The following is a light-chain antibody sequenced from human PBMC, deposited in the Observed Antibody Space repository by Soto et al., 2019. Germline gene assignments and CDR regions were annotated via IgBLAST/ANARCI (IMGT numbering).Light chain of an antibody. CDR3: QKYDRAPFT. Sequence: DIQMTQSPSSLSAYLGDRVTITCRASQGISHYLAWYQQKPGRLPKLLLFGASTLQSGVPARFSGSGSGTLFTLTINGLLPEDVATYYCQKYDRAPFTFGPGTKVDF. CDR1: QGISHY. V-gene: IGKV1-27*01. CDR2: GAS. J-gene: IGKJ3*01.